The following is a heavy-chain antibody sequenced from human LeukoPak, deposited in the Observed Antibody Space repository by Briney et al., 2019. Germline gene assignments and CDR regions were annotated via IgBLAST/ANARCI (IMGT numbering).Heavy chain of an antibody. CDR2: MNPNSGNT. D-gene: IGHD5-12*01. CDR1: GYTFTSYD. CDR3: ARSVQPYSGYDMAFDY. J-gene: IGHJ4*02. V-gene: IGHV1-8*01. Sequence: ASVKVSCKASGYTFTSYDINWVRQATGQGLEWMGWMNPNSGNTGYAQKFQGRVTMTRNTSISTVYMELSSLRSEDTAVYYCARSVQPYSGYDMAFDYWGQGTLVTVSS.